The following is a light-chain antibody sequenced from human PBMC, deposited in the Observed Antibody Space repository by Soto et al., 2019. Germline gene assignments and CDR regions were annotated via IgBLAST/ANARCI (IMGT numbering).Light chain of an antibody. J-gene: IGKJ2*01. CDR3: QQYGSSSYT. CDR2: DTY. CDR1: QSVSSSY. Sequence: EIVLTQSPGTLSLSPGERATLSCRASQSVSSSYLAWYQQKPGQAPRLLIYDTYSTATGIPDRFSGSGSRTDVTLTIGRLEPEDLAVYYCQQYGSSSYTCGEGTKLEIK. V-gene: IGKV3-20*01.